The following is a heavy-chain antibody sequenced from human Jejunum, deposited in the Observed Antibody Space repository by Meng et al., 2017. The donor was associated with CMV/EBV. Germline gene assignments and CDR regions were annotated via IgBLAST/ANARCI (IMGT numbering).Heavy chain of an antibody. J-gene: IGHJ3*02. V-gene: IGHV3-74*01. CDR2: SDSDESTT. CDR3: TSSMQFDMDAFDM. Sequence: SRCTFGTKWMRWVRRDPGEGLVWVSQSDSDESTTSYADSVKSRFTISRDNAKNKLYLEMNSLRVGDTAVYYCTSSMQFDMDAFDMWGQGTRVTVSS. D-gene: IGHD2-15*01. CDR1: RCTFGTKW.